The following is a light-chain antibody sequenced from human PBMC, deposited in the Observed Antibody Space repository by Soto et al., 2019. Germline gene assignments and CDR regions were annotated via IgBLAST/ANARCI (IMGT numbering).Light chain of an antibody. Sequence: QSVLTQPPSVSGAPGQRVIISCTGGSSNIGADYEVHWYQQLPGTAPKLLIYETNKRPSGIPDRFSGSKSGTSATLGITGLQTGDEADYYCGTWDSSLSADVFGTGTKVTVL. J-gene: IGLJ1*01. CDR2: ETN. CDR1: SSNIGADY. V-gene: IGLV1-51*01. CDR3: GTWDSSLSADV.